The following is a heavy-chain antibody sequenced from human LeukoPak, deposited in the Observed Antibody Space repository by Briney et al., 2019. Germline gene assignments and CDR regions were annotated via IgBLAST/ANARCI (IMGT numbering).Heavy chain of an antibody. CDR3: ARVWFGEFMAINFDY. D-gene: IGHD3-10*01. Sequence: ASVKVSFKASGYTFTGYYMHWVRQAPGQGLEWMGWINPNSGGTNYAQKFQGRVTMTRDTSISTAYMELSRLRSDDTAVYYCARVWFGEFMAINFDYWGQGTLVTVSS. CDR1: GYTFTGYY. J-gene: IGHJ4*02. V-gene: IGHV1-2*02. CDR2: INPNSGGT.